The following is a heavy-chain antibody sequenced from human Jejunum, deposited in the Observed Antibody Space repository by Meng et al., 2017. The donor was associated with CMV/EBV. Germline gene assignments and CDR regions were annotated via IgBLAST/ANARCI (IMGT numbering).Heavy chain of an antibody. CDR2: SIPKSGTT. Sequence: ALSWVRHAPEQGLAWMGWSIPKSGTTNYAQKFQGRLTITTDQSTNTAYMELSSLRSEDTSTYYCARDRTCSSPIFYKVGLVWFDPWGQGTLVTVSS. J-gene: IGHJ5*02. V-gene: IGHV1-69*05. CDR3: ARDRTCSSPIFYKVGLVWFDP. CDR1: A. D-gene: IGHD2-2*02.